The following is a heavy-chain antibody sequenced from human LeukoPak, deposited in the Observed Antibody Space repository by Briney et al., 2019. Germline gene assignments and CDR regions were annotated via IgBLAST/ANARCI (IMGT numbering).Heavy chain of an antibody. Sequence: GGSLRLSCAASGFTFSSYAMTWVRQAPGKGLEWVSCISGSGGRTYYADSVKGLFTISRDNSKNTLYLQMNSQRADDTAVYYCAKDMAVATDMNFDYWGQGTLVTVSS. CDR3: AKDMAVATDMNFDY. CDR2: ISGSGGRT. V-gene: IGHV3-23*01. J-gene: IGHJ4*02. D-gene: IGHD6-19*01. CDR1: GFTFSSYA.